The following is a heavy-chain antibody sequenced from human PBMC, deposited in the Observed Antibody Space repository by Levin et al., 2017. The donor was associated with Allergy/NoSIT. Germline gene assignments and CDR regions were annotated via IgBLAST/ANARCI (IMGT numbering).Heavy chain of an antibody. D-gene: IGHD6-13*01. CDR3: ARDPFGGAAAGTPYFQH. CDR1: GGTFSSYA. Sequence: SVKVSCKASGGTFSSYAISWVRQAPGQGLEWMGGIIPIFGTANYAQKFQGRVTITADESTSTAYMELSSLRSEDTAVYYCARDPFGGAAAGTPYFQHWGQGTLVTVSS. J-gene: IGHJ1*01. V-gene: IGHV1-69*13. CDR2: IIPIFGTA.